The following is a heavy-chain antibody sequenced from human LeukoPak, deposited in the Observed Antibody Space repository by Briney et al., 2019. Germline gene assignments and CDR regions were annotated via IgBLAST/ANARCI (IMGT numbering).Heavy chain of an antibody. CDR2: IIPIFGTA. J-gene: IGHJ6*02. CDR3: ARLLAGYRSGGSCYSYYYGMDV. V-gene: IGHV1-69*01. Sequence: SVKVSCKASGGTFSSYAISWVRQAPGQGLEWMGGIIPIFGTANYAQKFQGRVTITADESTSTAYMELSSLRSEDTAVYYCARLLAGYRSGGSCYSYYYGMDVWGQGTTVTVSS. CDR1: GGTFSSYA. D-gene: IGHD2-15*01.